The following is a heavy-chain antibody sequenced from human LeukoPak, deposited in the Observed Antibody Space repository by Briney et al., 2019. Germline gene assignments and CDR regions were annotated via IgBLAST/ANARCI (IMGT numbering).Heavy chain of an antibody. Sequence: ASVKVSCKASGYTFTGYYIHWVRQAPGQGLEWMGWINPNSGGTNYAQKFQGRVTMTRDTSISTAYMELSRLRSDDTAVYYCARDCSTPAYYYDSSGYYCYWGQGTLVTVSS. CDR2: INPNSGGT. CDR3: ARDCSTPAYYYDSSGYYCY. D-gene: IGHD3-22*01. CDR1: GYTFTGYY. J-gene: IGHJ4*02. V-gene: IGHV1-2*02.